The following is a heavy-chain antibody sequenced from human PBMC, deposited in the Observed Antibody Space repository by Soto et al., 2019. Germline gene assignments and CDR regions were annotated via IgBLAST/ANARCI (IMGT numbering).Heavy chain of an antibody. V-gene: IGHV4-61*01. J-gene: IGHJ4*02. D-gene: IGHD3-22*01. CDR3: ARVYDSSGYYKNYYSDY. CDR1: GGSVSSGSYY. Sequence: PSETLSLTCTVSGGSVSSGSYYWSWIRQPPXKGLEWIGYIYYSGSTNYNPSLKSRVTISVDTSKNQFSLKLSSVTAADTAVYYCARVYDSSGYYKNYYSDYWGQGTLVTVFS. CDR2: IYYSGST.